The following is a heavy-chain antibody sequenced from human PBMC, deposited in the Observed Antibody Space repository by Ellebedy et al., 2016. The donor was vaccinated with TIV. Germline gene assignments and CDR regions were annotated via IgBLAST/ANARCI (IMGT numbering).Heavy chain of an antibody. CDR3: ARGRYCSSTSCYISRFDP. CDR2: MNPNSGNT. CDR1: GYTFTSYD. V-gene: IGHV1-8*01. D-gene: IGHD2-2*02. J-gene: IGHJ5*02. Sequence: ASVKVSXXASGYTFTSYDINWVRQATGQGLEWMGWMNPNSGNTGYAQKFQGRVTMTRNTSISTAYMELSSLRSEDTAVYYCARGRYCSSTSCYISRFDPWGQGTLVTVSS.